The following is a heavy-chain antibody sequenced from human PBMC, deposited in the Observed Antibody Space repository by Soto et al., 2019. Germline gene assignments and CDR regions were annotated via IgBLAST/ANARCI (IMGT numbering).Heavy chain of an antibody. CDR2: ISAYNGNT. Sequence: ASVKVSCKASGYNFTSYGISWVRQAPGQGLEWMGWISAYNGNTNYAQKLQGRVTMTTDTSTSTAYMELRSLRSDDTAVYYCARVGIFGSYYLNYYYGMDIWGQGTTVTVSS. J-gene: IGHJ6*02. D-gene: IGHD1-26*01. CDR3: ARVGIFGSYYLNYYYGMDI. CDR1: GYNFTSYG. V-gene: IGHV1-18*01.